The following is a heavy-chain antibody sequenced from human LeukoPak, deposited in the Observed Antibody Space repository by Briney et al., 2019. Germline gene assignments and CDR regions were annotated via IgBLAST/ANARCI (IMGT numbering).Heavy chain of an antibody. V-gene: IGHV3-20*04. CDR1: GFTFDDYG. CDR3: ARRIGSGSYFDHAFDI. J-gene: IGHJ3*02. D-gene: IGHD1-26*01. CDR2: INWNGGST. Sequence: GGSLRLSCAASGFTFDDYGMSWVRHAPGKGLEWVSGINWNGGSTVYADSVKGRFTISRDNAKNSLYLQMNSLRAEDTALYYCARRIGSGSYFDHAFDIWGQGTMVTVSS.